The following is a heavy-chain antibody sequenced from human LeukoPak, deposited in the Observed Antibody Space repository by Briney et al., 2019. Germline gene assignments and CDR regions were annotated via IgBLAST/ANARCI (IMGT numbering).Heavy chain of an antibody. J-gene: IGHJ6*03. CDR3: GRVYCSTTSCYDYYDYYMDV. CDR1: GFRFDDYG. CDR2: TNWDGAST. Sequence: GGSLRLSCAASGFRFDDYGMSWVRHAPGKGLGWVSGTNWDGASTGYADSVKGRFTISRDNVKNFLYLQMNSLRVEDTALYFCGRVYCSTTSCYDYYDYYMDVWGKGTTVTVSS. D-gene: IGHD2-2*01. V-gene: IGHV3-20*04.